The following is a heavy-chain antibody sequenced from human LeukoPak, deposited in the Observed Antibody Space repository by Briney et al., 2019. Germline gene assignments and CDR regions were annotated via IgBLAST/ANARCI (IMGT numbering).Heavy chain of an antibody. J-gene: IGHJ4*02. D-gene: IGHD6-19*01. Sequence: SGGSLRLSCAASGFTFSSYGMHWVRQAPGKGLEWVAIISYDGSNKYYGDSVNGRFTISRDNSKNTLYLQMNSLRAEDTAVYYCAIGESRWLVRGPFDYWGQGTLVTVSS. CDR1: GFTFSSYG. CDR2: ISYDGSNK. V-gene: IGHV3-30*03. CDR3: AIGESRWLVRGPFDY.